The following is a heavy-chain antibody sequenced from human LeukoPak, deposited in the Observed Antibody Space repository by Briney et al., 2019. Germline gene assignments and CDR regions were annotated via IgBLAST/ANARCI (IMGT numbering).Heavy chain of an antibody. D-gene: IGHD3-10*01. CDR2: LYISGST. CDR1: GASVSSYY. V-gene: IGHV4-4*07. J-gene: IGHJ4*02. CDR3: ARDLSGSLYFDY. Sequence: SETLSLTCTVSGASVSSYYYNWIRQTAGGGLEWIGRLYISGSTDYNPSLKSRVTISVDTSNNQFSLKLNSVTAADTAVYFCARDLSGSLYFDYWGQGVLVTVSS.